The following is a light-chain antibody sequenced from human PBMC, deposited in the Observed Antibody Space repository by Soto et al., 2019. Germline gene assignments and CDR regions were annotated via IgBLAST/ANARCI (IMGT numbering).Light chain of an antibody. V-gene: IGLV1-44*01. Sequence: QSVLTQPPSASGTPGQRVTISCSGSNSNIGSNPVHWYQQFPGTAPKVLIYSNYQRPSGVPDRFSGSKSGTSAPLAISGLQSEDEADYYCAAWDDRLSDLLFGGGTKVTVL. CDR1: NSNIGSNP. J-gene: IGLJ2*01. CDR2: SNY. CDR3: AAWDDRLSDLL.